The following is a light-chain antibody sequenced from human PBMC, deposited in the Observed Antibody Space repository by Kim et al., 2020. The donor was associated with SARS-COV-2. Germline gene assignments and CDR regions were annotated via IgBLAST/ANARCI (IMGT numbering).Light chain of an antibody. CDR1: SSSSAACYD. V-gene: IGLV1-40*01. CDR2: GTS. J-gene: IGLJ1*01. Sequence: QRVTISCTGSSSSSAACYDVHWYQQRAGTAPKLLIYGTSNRPSGVPDRSSGSKSGTSASLAITGLQAEDEADYYCQSYDRSLSDYVFGTGTKVTVL. CDR3: QSYDRSLSDYV.